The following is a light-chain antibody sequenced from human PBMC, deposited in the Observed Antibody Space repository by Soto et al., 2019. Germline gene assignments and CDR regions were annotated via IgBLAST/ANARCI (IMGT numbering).Light chain of an antibody. J-gene: IGKJ3*01. CDR1: QSVTNSY. CDR3: QQRSSWPFT. V-gene: IGKV3D-20*02. CDR2: GAS. Sequence: PGERATLSCWASQSVTNSYLAWYQQKPGQAPRLLIYGASNRATGIPDRFSGSGSGTDFTLTITRLEPEDFAVYYCQQRSSWPFTFGPGTKVDIK.